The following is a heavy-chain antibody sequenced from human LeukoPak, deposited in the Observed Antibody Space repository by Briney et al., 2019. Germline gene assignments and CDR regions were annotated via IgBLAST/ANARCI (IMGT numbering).Heavy chain of an antibody. D-gene: IGHD3-22*01. CDR1: GYTLTELS. J-gene: IGHJ4*02. CDR3: ATYYYDSSGEGFIDY. Sequence: ASVKVSCKVSGYTLTELSMHWVRQAPGKGLEWMGGFDPEDGETIYAQKFQGRVTMTEDTSTDTAYMELSSLRSEDTAVYYCATYYYDSSGEGFIDYWGQGTLVTASS. V-gene: IGHV1-24*01. CDR2: FDPEDGET.